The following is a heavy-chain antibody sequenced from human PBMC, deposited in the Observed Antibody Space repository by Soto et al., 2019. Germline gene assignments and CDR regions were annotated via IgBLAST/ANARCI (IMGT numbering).Heavy chain of an antibody. J-gene: IGHJ4*02. D-gene: IGHD2-2*01. CDR3: VRASMPKAHFDS. CDR1: GGSIRGYY. V-gene: IGHV4-4*07. CDR2: MHTSGST. Sequence: QMQLQESGPGLVKPSETLSLTCTVSGGSIRGYYWSWIRQSAGMGLEWIGRMHTSGSTNYNPSLKSRVTISVDMSKNQISLKLMSVTAADMALYSCVRASMPKAHFDSWGLGTLVTVSS.